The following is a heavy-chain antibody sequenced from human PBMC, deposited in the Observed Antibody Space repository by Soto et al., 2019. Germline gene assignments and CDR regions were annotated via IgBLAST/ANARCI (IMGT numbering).Heavy chain of an antibody. J-gene: IGHJ6*02. D-gene: IGHD4-17*01. CDR2: ISYDGSNK. CDR1: GFTFSSYG. Sequence: LRLSCAASGFTFSSYGMHWVRQAPGKGLEWVAVISYDGSNKCYADSVKGRFTISRDNSKNTLYLQMNSLRAEDTAVYYCAKDHGDPDYYYYGMDVWGQGTTVTVSS. V-gene: IGHV3-30*18. CDR3: AKDHGDPDYYYYGMDV.